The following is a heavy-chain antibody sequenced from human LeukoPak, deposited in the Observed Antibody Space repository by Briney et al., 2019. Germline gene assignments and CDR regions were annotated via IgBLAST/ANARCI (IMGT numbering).Heavy chain of an antibody. CDR2: IGTAGDT. V-gene: IGHV3-13*01. J-gene: IGHJ3*02. CDR3: ARAAYCGGDCYDDDAFDI. Sequence: PGGSLRLSCAASGFTFSSYDMHWVRQATGKGLEWVSAIGTAGDTYYPGSVKGRFTISRENAKNSLYLQMNSLRAGDTAVYYCARAAYCGGDCYDDDAFDIWGQGTMVTVSS. CDR1: GFTFSSYD. D-gene: IGHD2-21*02.